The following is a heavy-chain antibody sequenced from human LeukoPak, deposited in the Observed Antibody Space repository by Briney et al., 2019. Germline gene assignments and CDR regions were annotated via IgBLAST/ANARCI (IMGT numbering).Heavy chain of an antibody. CDR3: ARELYADYGADY. V-gene: IGHV3-74*01. J-gene: IGHJ4*02. CDR1: GFSFIDHW. CDR2: VSSDGSRT. Sequence: GGALRLPCAASGFSFIDHWMHWVRQAPGKGLEWVSRVSSDGSRTYYSESVERRFTISRDNAKKALSLQLNSLRAEDTAVYYSARELYADYGADYWGQGTLVTASS. D-gene: IGHD4-17*01.